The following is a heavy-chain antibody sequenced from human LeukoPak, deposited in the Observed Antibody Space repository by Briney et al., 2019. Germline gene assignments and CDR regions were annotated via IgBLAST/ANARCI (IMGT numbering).Heavy chain of an antibody. CDR2: INPNSGDT. CDR3: ARGKDCSGGTCYSYYYYGLDV. V-gene: IGHV1-2*02. CDR1: GYTFAGYY. Sequence: GASVKVSCKASGYTFAGYYMHWVRQAPGQGLEWMGWINPNSGDTKSAQKFQGRVTMTRDRSVTTAYMDLSRLKSDDTAVYYCARGKDCSGGTCYSYYYYGLDVWGQGTTVTVSS. J-gene: IGHJ6*02. D-gene: IGHD2-15*01.